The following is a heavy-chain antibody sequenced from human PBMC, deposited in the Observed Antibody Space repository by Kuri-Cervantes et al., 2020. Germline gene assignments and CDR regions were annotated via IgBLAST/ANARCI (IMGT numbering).Heavy chain of an antibody. Sequence: SVNVSCKASGGTFSSYAIRWVRQAPGQGLDWMGGIIPIFGTANYAQKFQGRVTITTDESTSTAYMELISLRSEDTAVYYCARDPNYYDILTGYALRDDDAFDIWGQGTMVTVS. CDR3: ARDPNYYDILTGYALRDDDAFDI. CDR2: IIPIFGTA. V-gene: IGHV1-69*05. D-gene: IGHD3-9*01. J-gene: IGHJ3*02. CDR1: GGTFSSYA.